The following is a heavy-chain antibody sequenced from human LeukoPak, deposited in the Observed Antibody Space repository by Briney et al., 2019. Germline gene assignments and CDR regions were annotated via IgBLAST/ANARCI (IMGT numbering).Heavy chain of an antibody. V-gene: IGHV3-30-3*01. CDR3: ARSRGSPNSGEDAFDI. D-gene: IGHD2-15*01. CDR1: GLTFSSYA. Sequence: PGRSLRLSCAASGLTFSSYAMHWVRQAPGKGLGWVAVMSYGGTYKYYADSVKGRFTVSRDNSKNTVYLQMNSLRGEDTAVYYCARSRGSPNSGEDAFDIWGQGTVVTVSS. J-gene: IGHJ3*02. CDR2: MSYGGTYK.